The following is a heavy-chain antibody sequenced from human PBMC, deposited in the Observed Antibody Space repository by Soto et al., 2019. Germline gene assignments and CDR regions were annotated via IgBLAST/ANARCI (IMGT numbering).Heavy chain of an antibody. J-gene: IGHJ4*02. Sequence: SETLSLTCAVSGGSISSGGYSCNWIRQPPGKGLEWIGYIYQSGSTYYNPSLKSRVTISVDRSKNQFSLKLSSVTAADTAVYYCARGVTTVTTFDYWGQGTLVTVSS. CDR1: GGSISSGGYS. CDR2: IYQSGST. D-gene: IGHD4-17*01. V-gene: IGHV4-30-2*01. CDR3: ARGVTTVTTFDY.